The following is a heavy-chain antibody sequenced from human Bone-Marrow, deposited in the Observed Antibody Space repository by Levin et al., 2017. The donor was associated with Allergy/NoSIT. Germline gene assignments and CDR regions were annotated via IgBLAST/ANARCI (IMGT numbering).Heavy chain of an antibody. Sequence: GGSLRLSCAVSGFTFNNYAMTWVRQAPGKGLEWVSAISGTGTNTFYADSVKGRFTISRDSSKNTLYLQMNSLRAEDTAVYYCAKQAITPTHFDYWGQGTLVTVSS. J-gene: IGHJ4*02. CDR2: ISGTGTNT. V-gene: IGHV3-23*01. CDR1: GFTFNNYA. CDR3: AKQAITPTHFDY. D-gene: IGHD1-14*01.